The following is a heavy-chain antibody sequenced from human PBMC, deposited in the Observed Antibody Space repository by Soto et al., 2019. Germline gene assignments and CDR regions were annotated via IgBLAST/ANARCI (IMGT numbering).Heavy chain of an antibody. D-gene: IGHD6-13*01. CDR1: GYTFTGYY. CDR3: ARRSSSWSGNWFDP. J-gene: IGHJ5*02. Sequence: GPSVKVSCKASGYTFTGYYMHWVRQAPGQGLEWMGWINPNSGGTNYAQKFQGWVTMTRDTSISTAYMELSRLRSDDTAVYYCARRSSSWSGNWFDPWGQGTMGTVSS. CDR2: INPNSGGT. V-gene: IGHV1-2*04.